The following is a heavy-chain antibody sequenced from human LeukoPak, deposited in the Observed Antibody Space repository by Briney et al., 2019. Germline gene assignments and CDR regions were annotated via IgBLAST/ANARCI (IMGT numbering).Heavy chain of an antibody. CDR2: IYYSGST. CDR3: ARDPTYYYDSSGYYSHYYYYYMDV. V-gene: IGHV4-39*07. Sequence: PSETLSLTCTVSGGPISSSSYYWGWIRQPPGKGLEWIGGIYYSGSTYYNPSLKSRVTISVDTSKNQFSLKLSSVTAADTAVYYCARDPTYYYDSSGYYSHYYYYYMDVWGKGTTVTVSS. J-gene: IGHJ6*03. D-gene: IGHD3-22*01. CDR1: GGPISSSSYY.